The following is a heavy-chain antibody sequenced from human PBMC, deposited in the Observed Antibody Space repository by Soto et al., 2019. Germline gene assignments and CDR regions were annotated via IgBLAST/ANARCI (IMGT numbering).Heavy chain of an antibody. CDR1: GFSLSTSGVG. CDR3: AHRGYYYDSSGPQCDP. D-gene: IGHD3-22*01. V-gene: IGHV2-5*02. Sequence: QITLKESGPTLVKPTQTLTLTCTFSGFSLSTSGVGVGWIRQPPGKALEWLALIYWDDDKRYSPSLKSRLTITKDTSKNQVVLTKTNMDSVDTSTYFCAHRGYYYDSSGPQCDPWGQGNLVTVSS. CDR2: IYWDDDK. J-gene: IGHJ5*02.